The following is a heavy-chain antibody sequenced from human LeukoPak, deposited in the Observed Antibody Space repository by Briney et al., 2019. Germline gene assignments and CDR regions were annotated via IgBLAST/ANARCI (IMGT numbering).Heavy chain of an antibody. CDR3: ARRWTGDAFDI. Sequence: PSETLSLTCTVSGGSISSYYWSWIRQTPGKGLEWIGYIYYSGSTNYNPSLKSRVTISVDTSKNQFSLKLSSVTAADTAVYYCARRWTGDAFDIWGQGTMVTVSS. CDR1: GGSISSYY. V-gene: IGHV4-59*01. D-gene: IGHD3/OR15-3a*01. CDR2: IYYSGST. J-gene: IGHJ3*02.